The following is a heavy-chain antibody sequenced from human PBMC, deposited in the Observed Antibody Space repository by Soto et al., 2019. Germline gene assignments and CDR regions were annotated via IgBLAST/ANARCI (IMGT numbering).Heavy chain of an antibody. J-gene: IGHJ5*02. CDR2: ISGSGDNT. CDR3: ARGLSENDCAPSRP. CDR1: GLTFSNYG. D-gene: IGHD1-1*01. V-gene: IGHV3-23*01. Sequence: EEQLLESGGGLVQPGGSLRLSCAASGLTFSNYGMTWVRQAPGKGLEWVSGISGSGDNTYYVDSVKGRFTVSRDNSKNTLYLHMNGMRAEDTDVYYCARGLSENDCAPSRPWGKGTLVTVSS.